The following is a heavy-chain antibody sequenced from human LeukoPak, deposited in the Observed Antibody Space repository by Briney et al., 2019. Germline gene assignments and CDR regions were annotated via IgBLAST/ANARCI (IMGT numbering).Heavy chain of an antibody. CDR1: GGSISSYY. D-gene: IGHD6-19*01. V-gene: IGHV4-59*01. CDR3: ASLAVAGTSAFDI. J-gene: IGHJ3*02. Sequence: PSETLSLTCTVSGGSISSYYWSWIRQPPGKGLEWIGYIYYSGSTNYNPSLKSRVTISVDTSKNQFSLKLSSVTVADTAVYYCASLAVAGTSAFDIWGQGTMVTVSS. CDR2: IYYSGST.